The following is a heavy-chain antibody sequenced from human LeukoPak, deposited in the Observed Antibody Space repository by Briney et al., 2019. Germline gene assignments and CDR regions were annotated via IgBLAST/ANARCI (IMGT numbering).Heavy chain of an antibody. V-gene: IGHV3-7*01. CDR3: VGGRHDAFDI. Sequence: GGSLRLSCAASGFTFDDYGMSWVRQAPGKGLEWVANIKQDGSEKYYVDSVKGRFTTSRDNAKNSLYLQMNSLRAEDTAVYYCVGGRHDAFDIWGQGTMVTVSS. CDR1: GFTFDDYG. CDR2: IKQDGSEK. J-gene: IGHJ3*02. D-gene: IGHD3-16*01.